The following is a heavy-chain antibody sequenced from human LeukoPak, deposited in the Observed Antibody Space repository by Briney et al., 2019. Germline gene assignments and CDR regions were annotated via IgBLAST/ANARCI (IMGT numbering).Heavy chain of an antibody. CDR2: ISGSGGGT. J-gene: IGHJ3*02. CDR1: GFTFSSYA. CDR3: AKGNWDGYNRAFDI. D-gene: IGHD5-24*01. Sequence: PGGSLRLSCAASGFTFSSYAMSWVRQAPGKGLGWVSGISGSGGGTYYGDSVKGRFTISRDNSKNTLYLQMNSLRAEDTAVYYCAKGNWDGYNRAFDIWGLGTMVTVSS. V-gene: IGHV3-23*01.